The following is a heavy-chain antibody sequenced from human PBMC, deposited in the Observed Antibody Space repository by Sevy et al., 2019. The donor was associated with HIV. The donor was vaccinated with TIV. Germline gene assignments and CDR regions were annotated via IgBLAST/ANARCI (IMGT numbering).Heavy chain of an antibody. CDR3: ARAGGDGYNYGYFDS. D-gene: IGHD5-12*01. V-gene: IGHV4-61*02. Sequence: SETLSLTCTVSGGSIRSGRFYWTWIRQPAGKGLEWIGGVFPSGGTDFSPSMVRRASISIDTSKKQFSLRLTSVTAADKAIYYCARAGGDGYNYGYFDSWGPGTLVTVSS. J-gene: IGHJ4*02. CDR2: VFPSGGT. CDR1: GGSIRSGRFY.